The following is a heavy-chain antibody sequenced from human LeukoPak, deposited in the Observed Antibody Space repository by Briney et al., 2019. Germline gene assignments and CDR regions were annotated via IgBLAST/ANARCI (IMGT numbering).Heavy chain of an antibody. D-gene: IGHD5-18*01. CDR1: GFTFSSYW. J-gene: IGHJ4*02. CDR2: INSDGSST. V-gene: IGHV3-74*01. CDR3: ARDLGYSYGYLDY. Sequence: GGSLTLSCVASGFTFSSYWMHWVRQAPGKGLVWVSRINSDGSSTTYADSVKGRFTISRDNAQNTLYLQMNSLRPEDTAVYYCARDLGYSYGYLDYWGQGTLVTVSS.